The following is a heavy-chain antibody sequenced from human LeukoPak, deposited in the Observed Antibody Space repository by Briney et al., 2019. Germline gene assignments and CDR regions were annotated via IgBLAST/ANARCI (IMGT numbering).Heavy chain of an antibody. J-gene: IGHJ5*02. D-gene: IGHD2-2*02. V-gene: IGHV1-2*02. CDR3: ARVGRPIVVVPAAITWFDP. Sequence: ASVKVSCKASGYTFTGYYMHWVRQAPGQGLEWMGWINPNSGGTNYAQKFQGRVTMTRDTSISTAYMELSRLRSDDTAVYYCARVGRPIVVVPAAITWFDPWGQGTLVTVSS. CDR2: INPNSGGT. CDR1: GYTFTGYY.